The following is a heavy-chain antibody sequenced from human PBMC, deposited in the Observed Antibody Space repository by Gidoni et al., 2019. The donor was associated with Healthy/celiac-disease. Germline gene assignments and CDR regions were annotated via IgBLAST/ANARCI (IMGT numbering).Heavy chain of an antibody. D-gene: IGHD1-26*01. CDR1: GFTFSSYV. CDR2: IWYDGINK. J-gene: IGHJ4*02. CDR3: AREWRSGSFDY. Sequence: QVQLVESGGGVVQPGRSLRLSCAVSGFTFSSYVMHWARQAPGKGMAWVAVIWYDGINKYYADSVKGRFTISRDNSKNTLYLQMNSLRAEDTAIYYCAREWRSGSFDYWGQGTLVTVSS. V-gene: IGHV3-33*01.